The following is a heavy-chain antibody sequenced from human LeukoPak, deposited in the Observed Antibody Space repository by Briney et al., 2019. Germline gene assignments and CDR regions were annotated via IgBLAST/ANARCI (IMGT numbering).Heavy chain of an antibody. J-gene: IGHJ4*02. CDR3: AKGGGSYYYTHLDY. Sequence: PGGSLRLSCAASGFTFSSYGMHWVRQAPGKGLEWVVVISYDGSNKYYADSVEGRFTISRDNSKNTLCLQMNSLRAEDTAVYYCAKGGGSYYYTHLDYWGQGTLVTVSS. CDR2: ISYDGSNK. CDR1: GFTFSSYG. V-gene: IGHV3-30*18. D-gene: IGHD1-26*01.